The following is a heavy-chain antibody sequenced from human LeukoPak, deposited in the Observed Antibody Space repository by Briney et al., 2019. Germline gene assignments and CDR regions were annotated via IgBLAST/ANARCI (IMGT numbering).Heavy chain of an antibody. Sequence: PGGSLRLSCTASGFTFDNYAMIWVRQAPGKGLEWVSVISGSGDGTYSADSVRGRFTISRDNSKNTLYLEMSSLRVEDTAVYYCARDIVVVPAATGDGWFDPWGQGTLVTVSS. CDR2: ISGSGDGT. J-gene: IGHJ5*02. V-gene: IGHV3-23*01. D-gene: IGHD2-2*01. CDR3: ARDIVVVPAATGDGWFDP. CDR1: GFTFDNYA.